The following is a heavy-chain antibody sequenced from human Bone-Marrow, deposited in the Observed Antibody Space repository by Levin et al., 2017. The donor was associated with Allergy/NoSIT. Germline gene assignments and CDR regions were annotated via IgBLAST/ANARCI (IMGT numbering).Heavy chain of an antibody. CDR3: AKAYLLEWLPSGGF. J-gene: IGHJ4*02. V-gene: IGHV3-23*01. D-gene: IGHD3-3*01. CDR2: ISNSGGTT. Sequence: QSGGSLRLSCAASGFTFSSYAMSWVRQAPGKGLEWVSSISNSGGTTYYADSVKGRFTISRDNSKNTLYLQMISVRAEDTALYYCAKAYLLEWLPSGGFWGQGTLVTVSS. CDR1: GFTFSSYA.